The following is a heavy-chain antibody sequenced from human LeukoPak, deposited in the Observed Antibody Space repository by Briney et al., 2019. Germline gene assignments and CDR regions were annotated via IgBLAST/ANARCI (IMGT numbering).Heavy chain of an antibody. D-gene: IGHD3-10*01. CDR1: DGSISSSSYY. V-gene: IGHV4-39*01. CDR2: IYYTGST. J-gene: IGHJ4*02. Sequence: SETLSLTCTVSDGSISSSSYYWAWIRQPPGKGLEIIGNIYYTGSTYYNTSLKSRVTIFVDTPKNQFSLNLSSVTAADTAVYNCASLWFGEYFDYWGQGALVTVFS. CDR3: ASLWFGEYFDY.